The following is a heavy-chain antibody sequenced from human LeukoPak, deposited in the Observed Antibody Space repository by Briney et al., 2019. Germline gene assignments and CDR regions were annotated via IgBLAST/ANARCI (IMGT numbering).Heavy chain of an antibody. J-gene: IGHJ4*02. CDR2: IYPGDSDT. D-gene: IGHD3-10*01. Sequence: GESLKISCKGSGYTFTSYWIGWVRQMPGKGLEWMGIIYPGDSDTRYSPSFQGQVTISAGKSITTAYLQWRSLKASDTAMYYCARRSDPSSGTHYDYWGQGTLVTVSS. CDR3: ARRSDPSSGTHYDY. V-gene: IGHV5-51*01. CDR1: GYTFTSYW.